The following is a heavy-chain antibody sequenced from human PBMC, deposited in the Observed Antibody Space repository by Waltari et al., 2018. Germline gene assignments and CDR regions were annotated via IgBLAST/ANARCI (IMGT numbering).Heavy chain of an antibody. Sequence: QVQLQESGPGLVKPSETLSLTCAVSGYSISSGYYWGWLRQPPGKGLEWIGSIYHSGSTYYNPSLKSRVTISVDTSKNQFSLKLSSVTAADTAVYYCARHGRSTQLLPFDYWGQGTLVTVSS. J-gene: IGHJ4*02. D-gene: IGHD2-2*01. V-gene: IGHV4-38-2*01. CDR3: ARHGRSTQLLPFDY. CDR1: GYSISSGYY. CDR2: IYHSGST.